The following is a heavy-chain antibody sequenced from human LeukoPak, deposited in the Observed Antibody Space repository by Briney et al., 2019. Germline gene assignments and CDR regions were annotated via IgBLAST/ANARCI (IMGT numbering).Heavy chain of an antibody. J-gene: IGHJ6*03. CDR3: ARVTYYDILTGYYTDYYYYMDV. Sequence: SETLSLTCTVSGGSISSSSYYWGWIRQPPGKGLEWMGSIYYRGSTYYNPSLKSRVTISVDTSKNQFSLKLSSVTAADTAVYYCARVTYYDILTGYYTDYYYYMDVWGKGTTVTVSS. V-gene: IGHV4-39*07. CDR1: GGSISSSSYY. D-gene: IGHD3-9*01. CDR2: IYYRGST.